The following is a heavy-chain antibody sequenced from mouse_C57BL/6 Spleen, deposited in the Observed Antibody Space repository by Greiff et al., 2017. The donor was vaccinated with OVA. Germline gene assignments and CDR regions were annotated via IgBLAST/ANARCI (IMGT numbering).Heavy chain of an antibody. CDR2: INPSNGGT. CDR3: AREVPLRYFDY. J-gene: IGHJ2*01. D-gene: IGHD1-1*01. V-gene: IGHV1-53*01. Sequence: VQLQQPGTELVKPGASVKLSCKASGYTFTSYWMHWVKQRPGQGLEWIGNINPSNGGTNYNEKFKSKATLTEDKSSSTAYMQLSSLTSEDTAVDYCAREVPLRYFDYWGQGTTLTVSS. CDR1: GYTFTSYW.